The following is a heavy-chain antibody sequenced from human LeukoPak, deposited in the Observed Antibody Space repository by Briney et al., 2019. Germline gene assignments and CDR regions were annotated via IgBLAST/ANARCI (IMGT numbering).Heavy chain of an antibody. CDR3: AKEADSGDNYFDY. CDR1: GFTFSSYG. J-gene: IGHJ4*02. CDR2: ISFDGSNK. V-gene: IGHV3-30*18. Sequence: GGSLRLSCAASGFTFSSYGMHWVRQAPGKGLEWVAVISFDGSNKYYADSAKGRFTISRDNSKITLYLQMNSLRAEDTAVYCCAKEADSGDNYFDYWGQGTLVTVSS. D-gene: IGHD2-15*01.